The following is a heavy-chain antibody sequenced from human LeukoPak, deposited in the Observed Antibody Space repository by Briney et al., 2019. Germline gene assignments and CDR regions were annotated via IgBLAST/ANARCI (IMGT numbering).Heavy chain of an antibody. D-gene: IGHD3-10*01. J-gene: IGHJ4*02. V-gene: IGHV4-39*01. CDR2: IYYSGNT. Sequence: SETLSLTCTVSGVSISSSNSYWGWIRQPPGKGLEWIGSIYYSGNTYYNASLKSRVSISVDTSKNQFSLRLTSATAADTAVYYCARQTGSGLFILPGGQGKLVTVSS. CDR1: GVSISSSNSY. CDR3: ARQTGSGLFILP.